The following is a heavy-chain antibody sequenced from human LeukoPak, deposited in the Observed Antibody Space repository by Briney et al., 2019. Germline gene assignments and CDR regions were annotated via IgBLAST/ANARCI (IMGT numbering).Heavy chain of an antibody. CDR1: GGSISSYY. CDR3: ARFDYDSSGYPAFDI. D-gene: IGHD3-22*01. J-gene: IGHJ3*02. Sequence: PSETLSLTCTVSGGSISSYYWSWIRQPPGKGLEWIGYIYYSGSTNYNPSLKGRVTISVDTSKNQFSLKLSSVTAADTAVYYCARFDYDSSGYPAFDIWGQGTMVTVSS. CDR2: IYYSGST. V-gene: IGHV4-59*01.